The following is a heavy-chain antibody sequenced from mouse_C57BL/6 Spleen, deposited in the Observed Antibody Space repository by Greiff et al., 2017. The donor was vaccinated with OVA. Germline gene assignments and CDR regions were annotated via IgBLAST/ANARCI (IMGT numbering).Heavy chain of an antibody. J-gene: IGHJ2*01. CDR1: GYAFSSYW. V-gene: IGHV1-80*01. CDR2: IYPGDGDT. CDR3: ARSALYYYGFDY. Sequence: VQLQESGAELVKPGASAKISCKASGYAFSSYWMNWVKQRPGKGLEWIGQIYPGDGDTNYNGKFKGKATLTADKSSSTAYMQLSSLTSEDSAVYFCARSALYYYGFDYWGQGTTLTVSS. D-gene: IGHD1-1*01.